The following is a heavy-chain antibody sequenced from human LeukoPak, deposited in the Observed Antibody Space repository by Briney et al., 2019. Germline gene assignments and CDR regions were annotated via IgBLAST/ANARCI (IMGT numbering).Heavy chain of an antibody. CDR3: ARDRGSYYIDF. D-gene: IGHD1-1*01. Sequence: GGSLRLSCAASGFTVSSNYMSWVRQAPGKGLEWVSVIYSGGSTYYADSVKGRFTISRDNSKNTLSLQMDSLRAEDTALYYCARDRGSYYIDFWGQGTPVTVSS. CDR1: GFTVSSNY. CDR2: IYSGGST. V-gene: IGHV3-53*01. J-gene: IGHJ4*02.